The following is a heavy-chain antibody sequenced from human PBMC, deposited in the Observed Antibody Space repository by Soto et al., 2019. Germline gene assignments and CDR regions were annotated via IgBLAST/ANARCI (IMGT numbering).Heavy chain of an antibody. CDR1: GYTFTSYG. J-gene: IGHJ6*02. V-gene: IGHV1-18*01. D-gene: IGHD2-15*01. CDR2: ISAYNGNT. CDR3: ARDRGREDIVVVVAADGMDV. Sequence: SVKVSCKASGYTFTSYGISWVRQAPGQGLEWMGWISAYNGNTNYAQKLQGRVTMTTDTSTSTAYMELRSLRSDDTAVYYCARDRGREDIVVVVAADGMDVWGQGTTVTVSS.